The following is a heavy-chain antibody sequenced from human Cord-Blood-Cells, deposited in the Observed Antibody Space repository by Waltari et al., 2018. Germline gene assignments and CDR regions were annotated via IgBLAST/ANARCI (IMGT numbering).Heavy chain of an antibody. D-gene: IGHD3-3*01. J-gene: IGHJ4*02. V-gene: IGHV1-8*01. CDR2: MNPNSGNT. Sequence: QVQLVQSGAEVKKPGASVKVSCKASGYTFTSYDINWVRQATGQGLDGMGWMNPNSGNTGYAQKFQGTVPMTVNTSISTAYMELSSLRSEDTAGYYCARGSLFGVVPYWGQGTLVTVSS. CDR1: GYTFTSYD. CDR3: ARGSLFGVVPY.